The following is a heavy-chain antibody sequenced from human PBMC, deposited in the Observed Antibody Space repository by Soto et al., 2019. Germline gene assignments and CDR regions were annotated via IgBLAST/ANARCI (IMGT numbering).Heavy chain of an antibody. Sequence: PSETLSLTCTVSGGSISSYYWSWIRQPPGKGLEWIGYIYYSGSTNYNPSLKSRVTISVDTSKNQFSLKLSSVTAADTAVYYCARRRYSYGYDYWGQGTLVTV. D-gene: IGHD5-18*01. J-gene: IGHJ4*02. V-gene: IGHV4-59*08. CDR2: IYYSGST. CDR1: GGSISSYY. CDR3: ARRRYSYGYDY.